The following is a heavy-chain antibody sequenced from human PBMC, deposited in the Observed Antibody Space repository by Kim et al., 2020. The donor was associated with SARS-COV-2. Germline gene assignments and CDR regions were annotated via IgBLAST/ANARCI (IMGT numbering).Heavy chain of an antibody. J-gene: IGHJ5*02. CDR1: GFTFSSYG. D-gene: IGHD1-7*01. CDR3: AKDSSGRNWNYFWWLVGAGFDP. Sequence: GGSLRLSCAASGFTFSSYGMHWVRQAPGKGLEWVAVISYEKKKKNYADSVKGRFTISRDNSKNTLNLQMNSLRAEDTAVYYCAKDSSGRNWNYFWWLVGAGFDPWGQGTLVTVSS. CDR2: ISYEKKKK. V-gene: IGHV3-30*18.